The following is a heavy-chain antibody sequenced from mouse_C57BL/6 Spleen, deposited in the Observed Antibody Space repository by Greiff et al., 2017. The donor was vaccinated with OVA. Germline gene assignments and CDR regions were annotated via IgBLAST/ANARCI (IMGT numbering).Heavy chain of an antibody. CDR1: GFTFSDYG. CDR3: ARGAQASWFAY. CDR2: ISSGSSTI. V-gene: IGHV5-17*01. D-gene: IGHD3-2*02. Sequence: EVKVVESGGGLVKPGGSLKLSCAASGFTFSDYGMHWVRQAPEKGLEWVAYISSGSSTIYYADTVKGRFTISRDNAKNTLFLQMTSLRSEDTAMYYCARGAQASWFAYWGQGTLVTVSA. J-gene: IGHJ3*01.